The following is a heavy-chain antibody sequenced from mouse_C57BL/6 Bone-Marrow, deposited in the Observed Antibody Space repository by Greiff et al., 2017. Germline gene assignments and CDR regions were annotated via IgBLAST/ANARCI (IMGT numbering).Heavy chain of an antibody. J-gene: IGHJ2*01. V-gene: IGHV3-6*01. CDR2: ISYDGSN. CDR1: GYSITSGYY. Sequence: VQLKESGPGLVKPSQSLSLTCSVTGYSITSGYYWNWIRQFPGNKLEWMGYISYDGSNNYNPSLKNRTSITRDTSKNQFFLKLNSVTTEDTATYYCASSPYYFDYWGQGTTLTVSS. CDR3: ASSPYYFDY.